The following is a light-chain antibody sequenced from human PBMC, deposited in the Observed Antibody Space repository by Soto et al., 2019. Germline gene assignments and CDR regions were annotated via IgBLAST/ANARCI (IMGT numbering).Light chain of an antibody. V-gene: IGLV1-44*01. J-gene: IGLJ1*01. CDR2: RTF. CDR3: AAWDETLDEEV. CDR1: ASDIGSRT. Sequence: QSVLTPPPAASVSPGQCVAVSWSGSASDIGSRTVNWYQQRPGTDPKLLIRRTFQRPSAGHDRSSVSNSDTSASLAITGHXFEDEADYYCAAWDETLDEEVCGTGPKVTV.